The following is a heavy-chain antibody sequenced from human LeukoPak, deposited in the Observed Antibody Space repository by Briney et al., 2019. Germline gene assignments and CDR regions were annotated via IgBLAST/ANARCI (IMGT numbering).Heavy chain of an antibody. CDR1: GGSFSGNY. CDR3: ARCPRYWFDP. Sequence: SETLSLTCAVYGGSFSGNYWSWIRQPPGKGLEWIGEINHSGSTNYKPSLKSRVTISVDTSKNQFSLKLSSVTAADTAVYYCARCPRYWFDPWGQGTLVTVSS. V-gene: IGHV4-34*01. J-gene: IGHJ5*02. CDR2: INHSGST.